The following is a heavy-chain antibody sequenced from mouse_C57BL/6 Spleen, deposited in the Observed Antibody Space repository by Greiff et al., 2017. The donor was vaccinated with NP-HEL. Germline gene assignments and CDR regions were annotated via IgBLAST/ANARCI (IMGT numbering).Heavy chain of an antibody. J-gene: IGHJ1*03. CDR3: AREGHYYGSSYGYFDV. CDR2: IHPNSGST. D-gene: IGHD1-1*01. CDR1: GYTFTSYW. V-gene: IGHV1-64*01. Sequence: QVQLQQSGAELVKPGASVKLSCKASGYTFTSYWMHWVKQRPGQGLEWIGMIHPNSGSTNYNEKFKSKATLTVDKSSSTAYMQLSSLTSEDSAVYYCAREGHYYGSSYGYFDVWGTGTTVTVSS.